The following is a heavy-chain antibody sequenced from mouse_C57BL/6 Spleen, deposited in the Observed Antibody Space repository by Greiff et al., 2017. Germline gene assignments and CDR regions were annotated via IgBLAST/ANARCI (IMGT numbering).Heavy chain of an antibody. J-gene: IGHJ4*01. CDR1: GYTFTSYW. CDR3: ARRRNYYSNSYYAMDY. CDR2: IYPSDSET. V-gene: IGHV1-61*01. D-gene: IGHD2-5*01. Sequence: QVQLQQPGAELVRPGSSVKLSCKASGYTFTSYWMDWVKQRPGQGLEWIGNIYPSDSETHYNQKFKDKATLTVDKSSSTAYMQLSSLTSEDSAVYYCARRRNYYSNSYYAMDYWGQGTSVTVSS.